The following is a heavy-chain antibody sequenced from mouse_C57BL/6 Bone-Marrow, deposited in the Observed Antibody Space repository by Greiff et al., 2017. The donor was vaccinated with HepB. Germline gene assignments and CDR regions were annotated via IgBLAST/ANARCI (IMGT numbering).Heavy chain of an antibody. D-gene: IGHD1-1*01. Sequence: EVQVVESEGGLVQPGSSMKLSCTASGFTFSDYYMAWVRQVPEKGLEWVANINYDGSSTYYLDSLKSRFIISRDNAKNILYLHMSSLKSEDTATYYCARVITTVVATNFDYWGQGTTLTVSS. V-gene: IGHV5-16*01. CDR3: ARVITTVVATNFDY. CDR1: GFTFSDYY. J-gene: IGHJ2*01. CDR2: INYDGSST.